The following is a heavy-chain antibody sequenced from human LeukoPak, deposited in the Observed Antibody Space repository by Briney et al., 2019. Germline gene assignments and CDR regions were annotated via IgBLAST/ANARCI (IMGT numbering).Heavy chain of an antibody. V-gene: IGHV1-18*01. Sequence: ASMKVSCKASGYTFTNYAISWVRQAPGQGLEWMGWISAYNGNTNYAQKLQGRVTMTTDTSTSTAYMELRSLRSDDTAVYYCARDLSSSSRYNYYYGMDVWGQGTTVIVSS. CDR2: ISAYNGNT. J-gene: IGHJ6*02. CDR1: GYTFTNYA. D-gene: IGHD6-6*01. CDR3: ARDLSSSSRYNYYYGMDV.